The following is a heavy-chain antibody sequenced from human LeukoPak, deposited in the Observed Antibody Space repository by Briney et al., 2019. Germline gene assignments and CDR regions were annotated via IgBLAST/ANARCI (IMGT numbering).Heavy chain of an antibody. J-gene: IGHJ4*02. CDR1: SXX. CDR3: AKAPADYYDSSGYLID. Sequence: SXXXXXVRQAPGXXLEWVAVISYDGSNKYYADSVKGRFTISRDNSKNTLYLQMNSLRAEDTAVYYCAKAPADYYDSSGYLIDWGQGTLVTVSS. V-gene: IGHV3-30*18. D-gene: IGHD3-22*01. CDR2: ISYDGSNK.